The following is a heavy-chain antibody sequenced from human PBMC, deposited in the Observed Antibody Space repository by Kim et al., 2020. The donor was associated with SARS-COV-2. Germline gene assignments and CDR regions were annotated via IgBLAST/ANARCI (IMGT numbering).Heavy chain of an antibody. CDR1: GYTFTGYY. D-gene: IGHD3-9*01. J-gene: IGHJ4*02. V-gene: IGHV1-2*02. CDR3: ASTVLYYDILTGYFSNGSFDY. Sequence: ASVKVSCKASGYTFTGYYMHWVRQATGQGLEWMGWINPNSGGTNYAQKFQGRVTMTRDTSISTAYMELSRLRSDDTAVYYCASTVLYYDILTGYFSNGSFDYWGQGTLVTVSS. CDR2: INPNSGGT.